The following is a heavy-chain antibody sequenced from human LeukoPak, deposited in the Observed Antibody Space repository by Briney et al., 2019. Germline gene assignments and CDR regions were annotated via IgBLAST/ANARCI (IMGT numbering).Heavy chain of an antibody. D-gene: IGHD6-13*01. Sequence: SETLSLTCTVSGGSISSYYWSWIRQPPGKGLEWIGEINHSGSTNYNPSLKSRVAISVDTSKNQFSLKLSSVTAADTAVYYCARIPYSSSWYFDYWGQGTLVTVSS. J-gene: IGHJ4*02. CDR2: INHSGST. V-gene: IGHV4-34*01. CDR3: ARIPYSSSWYFDY. CDR1: GGSISSYY.